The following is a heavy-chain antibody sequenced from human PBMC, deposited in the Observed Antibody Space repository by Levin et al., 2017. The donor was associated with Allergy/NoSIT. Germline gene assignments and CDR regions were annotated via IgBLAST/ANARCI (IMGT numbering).Heavy chain of an antibody. Sequence: GESLKISCAASGFTFSIYDMQWVRQPTGKGLEWVSAIGTTGDTYYPDSLKGRFTISREDDKNSLFLQMNDLRVGDTAIYYCARAPRASRVRMDYWGRGTLVTVSS. V-gene: IGHV3-13*01. J-gene: IGHJ4*02. CDR2: IGTTGDT. D-gene: IGHD2/OR15-2a*01. CDR3: ARAPRASRVRMDY. CDR1: GFTFSIYD.